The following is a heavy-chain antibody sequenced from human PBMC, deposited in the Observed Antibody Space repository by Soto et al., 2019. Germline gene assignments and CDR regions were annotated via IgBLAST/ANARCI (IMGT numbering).Heavy chain of an antibody. V-gene: IGHV3-23*01. D-gene: IGHD4-4*01. CDR1: GFTFSSYG. CDR2: ISSSGGST. J-gene: IGHJ4*02. CDR3: AKDSVFHYSSSSHYFDY. Sequence: GGSLRLSCAASGFTFSSYGMSWVRQAPGKGLEWVSGISSSGGSTYNADSVKGRFTVSRDNSKNTLFLQIDSLRAEDTAVYYCAKDSVFHYSSSSHYFDYWGQGIPVTVSS.